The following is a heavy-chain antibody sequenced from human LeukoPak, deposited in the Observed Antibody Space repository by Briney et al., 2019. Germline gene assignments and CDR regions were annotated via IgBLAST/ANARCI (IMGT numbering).Heavy chain of an antibody. Sequence: SETLSLTCTLPGGSITSTTYYWGWIRQPPGKGPEWIVTIYYSGSNYYSPSLKRRLIISVDTCKNQSSLKLSSVTAADTAVYYCARSIYYCNSTAFYGSPAYYMDVWGKGTTVTVAS. CDR2: IYYSGSN. V-gene: IGHV4-39*01. J-gene: IGHJ6*03. D-gene: IGHD2/OR15-2a*01. CDR1: GGSITSTTYY. CDR3: ARSIYYCNSTAFYGSPAYYMDV.